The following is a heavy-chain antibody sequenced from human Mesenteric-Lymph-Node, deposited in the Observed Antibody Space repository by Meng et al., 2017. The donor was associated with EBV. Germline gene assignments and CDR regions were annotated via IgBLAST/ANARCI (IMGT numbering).Heavy chain of an antibody. V-gene: IGHV4-4*02. CDR2: ISHNGHT. Sequence: QGDLQASGPGLVKPSGTPSLTCAVSGGSITTNNYWSWVRQPPGKGLEWIAEISHNGHTNYSPSLKSRVTISIDKSKNQFSLKVDSVTAADTAVYYCARERGAGTYQGFDFWGQGTLVTVSS. J-gene: IGHJ4*02. D-gene: IGHD3-10*01. CDR1: GGSITTNNY. CDR3: ARERGAGTYQGFDF.